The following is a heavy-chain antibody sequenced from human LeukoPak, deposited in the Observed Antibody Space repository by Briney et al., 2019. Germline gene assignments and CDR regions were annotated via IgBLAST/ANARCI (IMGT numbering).Heavy chain of an antibody. CDR1: GFTFSTYK. CDR2: IRYDGSNK. V-gene: IGHV3-30*02. J-gene: IGHJ4*02. D-gene: IGHD4-17*01. CDR3: AKDPMTTVTTVDSD. Sequence: GGSLRLSCAASGFTFSTYKMSWVRQAPGKGLEWVAFIRYDGSNKYYADSVKGRFTISRDNSKNTLYLQMNSLRAEDTAVYYCAKDPMTTVTTVDSDWGQGALVTVSS.